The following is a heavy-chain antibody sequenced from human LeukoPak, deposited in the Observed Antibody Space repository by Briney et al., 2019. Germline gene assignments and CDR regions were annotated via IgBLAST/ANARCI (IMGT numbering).Heavy chain of an antibody. CDR2: ISSGSSYI. CDR1: GFTFSSYN. V-gene: IGHV3-21*01. J-gene: IGHJ4*02. CDR3: AKVGTGSQYGSGDFDY. D-gene: IGHD3-10*01. Sequence: PGGSLRLSCAASGFTFSSYNMNWIRQAPGKGLEWVSAISSGSSYIYNADSVKGRFIISRDDAKNLLHLEMNSLRVEDTAVYYCAKVGTGSQYGSGDFDYWGQGTLVTVSS.